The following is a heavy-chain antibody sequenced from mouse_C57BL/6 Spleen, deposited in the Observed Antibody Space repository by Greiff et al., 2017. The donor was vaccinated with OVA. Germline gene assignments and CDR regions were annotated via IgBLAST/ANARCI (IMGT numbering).Heavy chain of an antibody. CDR2: ISYDGSN. CDR3: AREGTTVVPYFDY. V-gene: IGHV3-6*01. Sequence: EVKLQESGPGLVKPSQSLSLTCSVTGYSITSGYYWNWIRQFPGNKLEWMGYISYDGSNNYNPSLKNRISITLDTSKNQFFLKLNSVTTEDTAADYGAREGTTVVPYFDYWGQGTTLTVSS. D-gene: IGHD1-1*01. J-gene: IGHJ2*01. CDR1: GYSITSGYY.